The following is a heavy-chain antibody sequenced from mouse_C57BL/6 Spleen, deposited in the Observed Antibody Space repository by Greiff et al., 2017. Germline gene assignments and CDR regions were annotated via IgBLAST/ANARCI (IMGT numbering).Heavy chain of an antibody. Sequence: DVKLVESGGGLVQPGGSLKLSCAASGFTFSDYYMYWVRQTPEKRLEWVAYISNGGGSTYYPDTVKGRFTISRDNAKNTLYLQMSRLKSEDTAMYYCARPLLLRGYFDVWGTGTTVTVAS. D-gene: IGHD1-1*01. CDR3: ARPLLLRGYFDV. CDR2: ISNGGGST. CDR1: GFTFSDYY. V-gene: IGHV5-12*01. J-gene: IGHJ1*03.